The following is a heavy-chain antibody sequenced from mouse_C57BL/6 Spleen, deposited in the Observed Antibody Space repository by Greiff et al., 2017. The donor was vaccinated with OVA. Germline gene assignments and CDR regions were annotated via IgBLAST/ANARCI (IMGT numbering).Heavy chain of an antibody. V-gene: IGHV1-26*01. Sequence: EVQLQQSGPELVKPGASVKISCKASGYTFTDYYMNWVKQSHGKSLEWIGDINPNNGGTSYNQKFKGKATLTVDKSSSTAYMELRSLTSEDSAVYYCASKSNSFAYWGQGTLVTVSA. J-gene: IGHJ3*01. CDR3: ASKSNSFAY. CDR1: GYTFTDYY. CDR2: INPNNGGT. D-gene: IGHD2-5*01.